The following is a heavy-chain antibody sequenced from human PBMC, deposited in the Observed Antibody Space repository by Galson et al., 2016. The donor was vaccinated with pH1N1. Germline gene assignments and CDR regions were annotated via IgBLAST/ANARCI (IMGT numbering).Heavy chain of an antibody. CDR1: GFNFGNYA. V-gene: IGHV3-23*01. Sequence: SLRLSCAASGFNFGNYAMDWVRQPPGKGLEWVSGITGSGGRTDYGVSVKGRFIVSRDNSKNTLFLQLNSLRVDDTAVYYCVKEPFSTVLYGFDDWGLGTLLTVSS. J-gene: IGHJ3*01. CDR3: VKEPFSTVLYGFDD. D-gene: IGHD5/OR15-5a*01. CDR2: ITGSGGRT.